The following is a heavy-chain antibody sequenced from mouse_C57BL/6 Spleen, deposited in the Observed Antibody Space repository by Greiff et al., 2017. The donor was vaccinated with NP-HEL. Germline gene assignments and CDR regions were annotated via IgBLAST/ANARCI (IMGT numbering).Heavy chain of an antibody. CDR2: INPNNGGT. D-gene: IGHD2-4*01. V-gene: IGHV1-18*01. Sequence: EVKLVESGPELVKPGASVKIPCKASGYTFTDYNMDWVKQSHGKSLEWIGDINPNNGGTIYNQKFKGKATLTVDKSSSTAYMELRSLTSEDTAVYYCARYDYPQFAYWGQGTLVTVSA. CDR3: ARYDYPQFAY. J-gene: IGHJ3*01. CDR1: GYTFTDYN.